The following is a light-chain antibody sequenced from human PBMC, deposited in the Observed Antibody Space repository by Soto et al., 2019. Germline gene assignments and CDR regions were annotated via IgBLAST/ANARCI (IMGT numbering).Light chain of an antibody. J-gene: IGKJ4*01. V-gene: IGKV1-33*01. CDR1: HDITNF. CDR3: QQYESLPIT. CDR2: DAS. Sequence: DIHMTQSPSSLSASAGYRFTITCQATHDITNFLNWYQQKPGKAPKLFINDASNLETGVPSRFSGSGSGTYFTFTISSLQPEDIATYYCQQYESLPITFGGGTKVDIK.